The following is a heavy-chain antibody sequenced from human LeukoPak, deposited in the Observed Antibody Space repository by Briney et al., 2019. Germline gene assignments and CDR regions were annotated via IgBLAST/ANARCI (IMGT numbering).Heavy chain of an antibody. Sequence: ASVKVSCKASGYTFTSYGISWVRQAPGQGLEWMGWISAYNGNTNYAQKLQGRVTMTTDTSTSTAYMELRSLRSDDTAVYYCAREKQGDDFWSGYYTGLSAFDIWGQGTMVTVSS. CDR1: GYTFTSYG. D-gene: IGHD3-3*01. V-gene: IGHV1-18*01. CDR3: AREKQGDDFWSGYYTGLSAFDI. J-gene: IGHJ3*02. CDR2: ISAYNGNT.